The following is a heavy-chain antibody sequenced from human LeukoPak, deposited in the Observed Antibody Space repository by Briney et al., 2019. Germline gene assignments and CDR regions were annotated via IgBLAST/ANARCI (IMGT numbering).Heavy chain of an antibody. CDR2: IYTSGST. CDR3: AREKDCSSFSCYHDYYYMDV. V-gene: IGHV4-61*02. J-gene: IGHJ6*03. D-gene: IGHD2-2*01. CDR1: GGSISSGNYY. Sequence: SETLSLTCTVSGGSISSGNYYWSWLRQPAVKGLEWIGRIYTSGSTNYSPSLKSRVTISVDTSKKQFSLKLSSVTAADTAVYYCAREKDCSSFSCYHDYYYMDVWGKGSTVTVSS.